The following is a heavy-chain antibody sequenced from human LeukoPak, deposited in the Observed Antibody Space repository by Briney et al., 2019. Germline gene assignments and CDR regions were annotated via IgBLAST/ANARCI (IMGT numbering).Heavy chain of an antibody. V-gene: IGHV4-61*05. Sequence: SETLSLTCTVSGGSISSSSYYWSWIRQPPGKGLEWIGYIYYSGNTNYNPSLKSRVTIPVDTSKNQFSLKLSSVTAADTAVYYCARHEYGGNGPFDHWGQGTLVTVSS. CDR2: IYYSGNT. D-gene: IGHD4-23*01. CDR1: GGSISSSSYY. CDR3: ARHEYGGNGPFDH. J-gene: IGHJ4*02.